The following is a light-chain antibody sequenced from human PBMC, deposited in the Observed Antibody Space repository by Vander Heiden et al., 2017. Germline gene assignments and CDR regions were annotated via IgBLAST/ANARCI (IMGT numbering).Light chain of an antibody. Sequence: EVVLTQSPATLSLSPGGRATLSCRASQSVSSYLAWYQQKPGQAPRLLIYDASNRATGIPARFSGSGSGTDFTLTISSLEPEDFAVYYCLQRSNWYTFGQGTKLEIK. CDR2: DAS. V-gene: IGKV3-11*01. CDR3: LQRSNWYT. CDR1: QSVSSY. J-gene: IGKJ2*01.